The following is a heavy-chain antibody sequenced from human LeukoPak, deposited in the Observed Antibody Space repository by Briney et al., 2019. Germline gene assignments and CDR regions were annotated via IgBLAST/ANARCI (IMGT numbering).Heavy chain of an antibody. V-gene: IGHV1-2*02. CDR2: INPYSGDT. J-gene: IGHJ4*02. D-gene: IGHD3-22*01. Sequence: ASVKVTCKASGYTFTGYYIHWVRQAPGQGLEWMGWINPYSGDTAYAQKFQGRVTMTRDTSINTAYMELNRLKFDDTAVYYCARGTMNLDSWGQGTLVTVSS. CDR3: ARGTMNLDS. CDR1: GYTFTGYY.